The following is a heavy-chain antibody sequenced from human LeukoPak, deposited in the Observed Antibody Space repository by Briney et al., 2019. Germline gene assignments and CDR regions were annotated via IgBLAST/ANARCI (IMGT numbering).Heavy chain of an antibody. CDR1: GFTFSSYG. J-gene: IGHJ4*02. Sequence: GGYLRLSCAASGFTFSSYGMHWVRQAPGKGLEWVAVISYDGSNKYYADSVKGRFTISRDNSKNTLYLQMNSLRAEDTAIYYCAKANKVLTATHIDSWGQGTLVTVSS. CDR3: AKANKVLTATHIDS. V-gene: IGHV3-30*18. D-gene: IGHD1-14*01. CDR2: ISYDGSNK.